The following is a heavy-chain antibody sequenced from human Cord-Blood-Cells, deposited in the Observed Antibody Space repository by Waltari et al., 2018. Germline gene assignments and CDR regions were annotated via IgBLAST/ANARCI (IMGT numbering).Heavy chain of an antibody. CDR3: ATERGYSSSSGRFDY. J-gene: IGHJ4*02. CDR1: GYPLTELS. CDR2: FVSEDGER. Sequence: QVQLVQSGAEVKKPGASVTVSCKVSGYPLTELSLHWVRQAPGKGLEWMGGFVSEDGERIEGKKCRGRVTMTEDTSTDTAYMEVGRLRSEYTAVYYCATERGYSSSSGRFDYWGQGTLVTVAS. D-gene: IGHD6-6*01. V-gene: IGHV1-24*01.